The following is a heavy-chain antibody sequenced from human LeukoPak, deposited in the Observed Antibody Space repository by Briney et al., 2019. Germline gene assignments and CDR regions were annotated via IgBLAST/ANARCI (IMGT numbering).Heavy chain of an antibody. CDR2: IYPNDSDT. Sequence: GESLKISCGGSGYNFTNSCIAWVRQMPGKGLEWMGIIYPNDSDTRYSPSFQGQVTISADKSISTAYLQWSSLEASDTAMYYCATGLYSYVDYWGQGTLVTVSS. CDR3: ATGLYSYVDY. CDR1: GYNFTNSC. V-gene: IGHV5-51*01. J-gene: IGHJ4*02. D-gene: IGHD5-18*01.